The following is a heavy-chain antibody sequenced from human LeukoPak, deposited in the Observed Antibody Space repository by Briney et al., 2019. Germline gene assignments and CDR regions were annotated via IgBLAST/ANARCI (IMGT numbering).Heavy chain of an antibody. CDR3: ARDHYCSGGSCYLRGFDP. J-gene: IGHJ5*02. V-gene: IGHV3-7*01. CDR2: IKDDGGEK. D-gene: IGHD2-15*01. Sequence: QSGGSLRLSCAASGFTSSSYWMSWVRQAPGKGLEWVANIKDDGGEKYYVDSVKGRFTISRDNAKNSLYLQMNSLRAEDTAIYYCARDHYCSGGSCYLRGFDPWGQGTLVTVSS. CDR1: GFTSSSYW.